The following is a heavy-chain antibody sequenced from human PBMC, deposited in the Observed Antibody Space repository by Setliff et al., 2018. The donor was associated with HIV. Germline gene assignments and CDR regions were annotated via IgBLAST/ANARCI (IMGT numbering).Heavy chain of an antibody. CDR1: GYSISSSNW. Sequence: PSETLSLTCAVSGYSISSSNWWAWFRQPPGKGLEWIGYIYHNGNTNYNPSVRSRVTMSIDTSKNQFFLKLSSVTALDTATYHCARMGNSYDSSGSYDYFDYWGQGTLVT. J-gene: IGHJ4*02. V-gene: IGHV4-28*06. CDR3: ARMGNSYDSSGSYDYFDY. CDR2: IYHNGNT. D-gene: IGHD3-22*01.